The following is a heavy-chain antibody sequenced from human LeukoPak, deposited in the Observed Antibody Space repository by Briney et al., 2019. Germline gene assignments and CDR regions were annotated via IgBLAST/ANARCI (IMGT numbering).Heavy chain of an antibody. CDR2: INPNSGGT. Sequence: ASVKVSCKASGYTFTGYYMHWVRQAPGQGLEWMGRINPNSGGTNYAQKFHGRVTMTRDTSISTAYMGLSRLRSDDTAVYYCARLWGYYDSSGYPHAFDIWGQGTMVTVSS. D-gene: IGHD3-22*01. V-gene: IGHV1-2*06. J-gene: IGHJ3*02. CDR3: ARLWGYYDSSGYPHAFDI. CDR1: GYTFTGYY.